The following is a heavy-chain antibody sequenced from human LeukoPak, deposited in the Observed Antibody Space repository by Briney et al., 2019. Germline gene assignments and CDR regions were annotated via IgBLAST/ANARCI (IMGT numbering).Heavy chain of an antibody. V-gene: IGHV4-59*01. CDR3: ARAHSSSWYMDY. CDR1: GRSISSYY. Sequence: PSETLSLTCSVSGRSISSYYRSWIRQPPGKGLEWIGYIYYRGSTNYNPSLKSRVTISVDTSENQLSLKLSSVTAADTAVYYCARAHSSSWYMDYWGQGTLVTVSS. D-gene: IGHD6-13*01. J-gene: IGHJ4*02. CDR2: IYYRGST.